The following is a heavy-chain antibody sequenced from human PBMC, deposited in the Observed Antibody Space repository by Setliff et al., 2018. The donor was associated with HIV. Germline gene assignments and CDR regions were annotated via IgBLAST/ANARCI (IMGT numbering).Heavy chain of an antibody. CDR2: ISWDSDFI. J-gene: IGHJ4*02. CDR1: GFTFDYHV. Sequence: GGSLRLSCAASGFTFDYHVMYWVRQAPGKGLEWVSTISWDSDFIAYADSVKGRFTISRDNAKNSLYLQMNSLRLEDTALYYCGKDILPGGLAKWGQGTLVTVSS. D-gene: IGHD3-10*01. V-gene: IGHV3-9*01. CDR3: GKDILPGGLAK.